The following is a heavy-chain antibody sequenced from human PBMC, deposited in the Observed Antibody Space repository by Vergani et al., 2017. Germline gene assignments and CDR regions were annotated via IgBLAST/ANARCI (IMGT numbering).Heavy chain of an antibody. CDR1: GYTFTSYY. Sequence: QVQLVQSGAEVKKPGASVTVSCKASGYTFTSYYMHWVRQAPGQGLEWMGIINPSGCSTSYAQKFQGRVTMTRDTSTSTVYMELSSLRSEDTAVYYCARVHLYCSSTSCLYFDYWGQGTLVTVSS. CDR3: ARVHLYCSSTSCLYFDY. J-gene: IGHJ4*02. CDR2: INPSGCST. D-gene: IGHD2-2*01. V-gene: IGHV1-46*03.